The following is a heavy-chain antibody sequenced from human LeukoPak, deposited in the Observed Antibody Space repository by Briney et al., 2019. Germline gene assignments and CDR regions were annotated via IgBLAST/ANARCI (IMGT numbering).Heavy chain of an antibody. CDR2: ISGSGGST. J-gene: IGHJ6*02. V-gene: IGHV3-23*01. D-gene: IGHD3-22*01. Sequence: GGSLRLSCAASGFTFSSYAMSWVRQAPGKGLEWVSAISGSGGSTYYADSVKGRFTISRDNSKNTLSLQMNSLRAEDTAVYYCARDLSYYDSSGYYYGSDYYYGMDVWGQGTTVTVSS. CDR3: ARDLSYYDSSGYYYGSDYYYGMDV. CDR1: GFTFSSYA.